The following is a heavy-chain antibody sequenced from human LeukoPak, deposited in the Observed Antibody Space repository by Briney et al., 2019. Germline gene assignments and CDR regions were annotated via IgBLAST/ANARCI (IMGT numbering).Heavy chain of an antibody. D-gene: IGHD5-12*01. CDR1: GFTFSSYA. Sequence: GGSRRLSCAASGFTFSSYAMTWVRQAPGKGLEWVSAISGSGGSTYYADSVKGRFTISRDNSKNTLYLQMNSLRAEDTAVYYCAKDRGYSGYIEFDYWGQGTLVTVSS. V-gene: IGHV3-23*01. CDR3: AKDRGYSGYIEFDY. CDR2: ISGSGGST. J-gene: IGHJ4*02.